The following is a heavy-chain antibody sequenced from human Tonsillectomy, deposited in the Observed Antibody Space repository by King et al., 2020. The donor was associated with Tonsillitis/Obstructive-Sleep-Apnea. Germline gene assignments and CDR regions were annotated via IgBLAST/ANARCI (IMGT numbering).Heavy chain of an antibody. Sequence: VQLQQWGAGLLKPSETLSLTCAVYGGSFSGYYWSWIRQPPGRGLEWIGEIDHSGITNYNPSLKSRVTISVDTSKNQFSLRLSSVTAADTAVYYCARGESSSSLYYYYMDVWGKGTTVTVSS. J-gene: IGHJ6*03. CDR3: ARGESSSSLYYYYMDV. D-gene: IGHD6-13*01. CDR2: IDHSGIT. V-gene: IGHV4-34*01. CDR1: GGSFSGYY.